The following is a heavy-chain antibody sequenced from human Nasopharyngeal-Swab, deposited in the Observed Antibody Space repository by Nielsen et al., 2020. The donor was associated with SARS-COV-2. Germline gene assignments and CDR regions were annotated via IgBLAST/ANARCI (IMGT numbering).Heavy chain of an antibody. CDR3: AREEIDTYYFDY. CDR1: GGSISSYY. J-gene: IGHJ4*02. Sequence: SETLSPTCTVSGGSISSYYWSWIRQPPGKGLEWIGYIYYSGSTNYNPSLKSRVTISVDTSKNQFSLKLSSVTAADTAVYYCAREEIDTYYFDYWGQGTLVTVSS. CDR2: IYYSGST. V-gene: IGHV4-59*01. D-gene: IGHD3-16*01.